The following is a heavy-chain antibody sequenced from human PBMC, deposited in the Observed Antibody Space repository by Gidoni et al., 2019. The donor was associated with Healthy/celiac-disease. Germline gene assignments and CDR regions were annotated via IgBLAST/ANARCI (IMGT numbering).Heavy chain of an antibody. CDR2: IYYSGST. CDR3: ARRVIAAAGKEEDDDY. D-gene: IGHD6-13*01. V-gene: IGHV4-39*01. Sequence: QLQLQESGPGLVKPSETLSLTCTVSGGSISSSSYYWCWIRQPPGKGLEWIGSIYYSGSTYYNPSLKSRVTISVDTSKNQFSLKLSSVTAADTAVYYCARRVIAAAGKEEDDDYWGQGTLVTVSS. J-gene: IGHJ4*02. CDR1: GGSISSSSYY.